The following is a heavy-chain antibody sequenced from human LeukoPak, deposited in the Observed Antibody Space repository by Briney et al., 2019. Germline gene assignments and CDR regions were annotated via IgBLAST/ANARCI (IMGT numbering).Heavy chain of an antibody. V-gene: IGHV4-59*01. Sequence: SETLSLTCTVSGGSISGYYWSWIRQAPGKGQEWIGYIYYSGDTNYNPSLQSRVTASVDTPKNQFSLRLTSVSAADTAVYYCVRGPYGSGISNWFDPWGQGTQVIVSS. CDR1: GGSISGYY. D-gene: IGHD3-10*01. J-gene: IGHJ5*02. CDR3: VRGPYGSGISNWFDP. CDR2: IYYSGDT.